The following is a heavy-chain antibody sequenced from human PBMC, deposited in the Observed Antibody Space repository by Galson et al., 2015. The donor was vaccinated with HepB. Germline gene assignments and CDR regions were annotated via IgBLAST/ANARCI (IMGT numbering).Heavy chain of an antibody. CDR1: GDSFRGYA. CDR3: ARDALPRSEAPFPLTDGYHYYMDV. J-gene: IGHJ6*03. V-gene: IGHV1-69*04. D-gene: IGHD1-20*01. CDR2: IIPVFGVT. Sequence: SVKVSCKASGDSFRGYAISWVRQAPGQGLEWMGRIIPVFGVTTIAQKFLGRVTLTADKSTSTAYMERSTLRSEDTAVYYCARDALPRSEAPFPLTDGYHYYMDVWGTGTTVTVSS.